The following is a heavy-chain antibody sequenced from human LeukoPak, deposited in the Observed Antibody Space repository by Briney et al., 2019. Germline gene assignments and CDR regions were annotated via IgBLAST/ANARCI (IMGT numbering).Heavy chain of an antibody. D-gene: IGHD3-22*01. CDR2: IYPGDSDT. CDR1: GYSFTSYW. V-gene: IGHV5-51*01. J-gene: IGHJ3*02. CDR3: ATQADYYDSSGYTPPFDI. Sequence: GESLKISCKCSGYSFTSYWIGWVRQMPGKGLEWMGIIYPGDSDTRYSPSFQGQVTISADKSISTAYLQWSSLKASDTAMYYCATQADYYDSSGYTPPFDIWGQGTMVTVSS.